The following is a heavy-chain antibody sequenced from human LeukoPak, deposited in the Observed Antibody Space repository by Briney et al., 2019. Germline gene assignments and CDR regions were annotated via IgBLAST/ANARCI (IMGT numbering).Heavy chain of an antibody. D-gene: IGHD3-16*01. CDR1: GFTFSDWY. Sequence: PGGSLRLSCAAPGFTFSDWYMSWIRQAPGKGLEWVSYISKSGDAIYYADSVEGRFTISRDNAQRSVFPHMNSLRVEDTAMYYCARGHYGLTPWGQGTLVTVSS. V-gene: IGHV3-11*01. CDR3: ARGHYGLTP. J-gene: IGHJ5*02. CDR2: ISKSGDAI.